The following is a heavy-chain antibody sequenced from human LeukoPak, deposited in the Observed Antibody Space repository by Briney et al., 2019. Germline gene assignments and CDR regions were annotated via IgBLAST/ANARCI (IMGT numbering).Heavy chain of an antibody. CDR2: IKRKTDGGTT. V-gene: IGHV3-15*01. CDR1: AFTFSNAW. Sequence: GGSLTLSCAAYAFTFSNAWMGWVRQAPGEGLEWVGRIKRKTDGGTTNYATPVKGRFTISKDESKNTLSQQMNSLKTEDTAVYYCTTDPSLVWGQGTLVTVSS. CDR3: TTDPSLV. J-gene: IGHJ4*02.